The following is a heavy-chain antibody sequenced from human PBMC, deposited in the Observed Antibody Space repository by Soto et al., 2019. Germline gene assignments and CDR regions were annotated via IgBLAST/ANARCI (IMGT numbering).Heavy chain of an antibody. CDR2: IYHSGST. Sequence: QLQLQESGSGLVKPSQTLSLTCAVSGGSISSGGYSWSWIRQPPGKGLEWIGYIYHSGSTYYNPAXXXRXXMSVDRSKNRFSLKLSSVTAADTAVYYCATAPGPYWGQGTLVTVSS. CDR1: GGSISSGGYS. CDR3: ATAPGPY. V-gene: IGHV4-30-2*01. J-gene: IGHJ4*02.